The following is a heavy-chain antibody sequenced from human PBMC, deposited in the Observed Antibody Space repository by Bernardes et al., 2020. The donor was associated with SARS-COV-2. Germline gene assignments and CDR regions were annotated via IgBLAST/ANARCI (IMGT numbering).Heavy chain of an antibody. CDR2: ISGSGDCT. CDR1: GFTFSSYA. V-gene: IGHV3-23*01. Sequence: GGSLRLSCAASGFTFSSYAMSWVRQAPGKGLEWVSGISGSGDCTNYAGSVKGRFTISRDTSKSTLYLQMNSLRAEDTAVYYCAKGRDSGYLVPFDYWGQGTLVTVSS. J-gene: IGHJ4*02. D-gene: IGHD3-22*01. CDR3: AKGRDSGYLVPFDY.